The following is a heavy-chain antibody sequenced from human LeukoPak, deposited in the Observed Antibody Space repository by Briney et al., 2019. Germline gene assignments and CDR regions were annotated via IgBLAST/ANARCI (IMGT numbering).Heavy chain of an antibody. CDR2: IYYSGST. J-gene: IGHJ6*02. V-gene: IGHV4-59*01. CDR3: ARGWGYCSGGSCYSSDGMYV. D-gene: IGHD2-15*01. Sequence: PSETLSLTCTVSGGSISSYYWSWIRQPPGKGLEWIGYIYYSGSTNYNPSLKSRVTISVDTSKNQFSLKLSSVTAADTAVYYCARGWGYCSGGSCYSSDGMYVWGQGTTVTVSS. CDR1: GGSISSYY.